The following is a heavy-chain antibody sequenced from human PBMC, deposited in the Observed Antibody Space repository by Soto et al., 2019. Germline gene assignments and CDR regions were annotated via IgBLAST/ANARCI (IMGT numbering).Heavy chain of an antibody. Sequence: QVQLVQSGAEVKKPGASVKVSCKASGYTFTSYGISWVRQAPGQGLEWMGWISAYNGNTNYAQKRQGRVTMTTDTSTSTAYMELRSLRSDDTAVYYCARNYYGSGSYIPYYYYYYMDVWGKGTTVTVSS. CDR1: GYTFTSYG. V-gene: IGHV1-18*01. CDR2: ISAYNGNT. CDR3: ARNYYGSGSYIPYYYYYYMDV. J-gene: IGHJ6*03. D-gene: IGHD3-10*01.